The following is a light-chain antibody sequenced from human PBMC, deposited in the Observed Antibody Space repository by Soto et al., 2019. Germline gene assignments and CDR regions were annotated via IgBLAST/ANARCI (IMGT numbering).Light chain of an antibody. V-gene: IGKV3-20*01. CDR2: GAS. CDR1: QSVSSSY. CDR3: QQYGNSPWT. J-gene: IGKJ1*01. Sequence: EIVLTQSPGTLSLSPGEGATLSCRASQSVSSSYLAWYQQKPGQAPRLLIYGASSRATGIPDRFSGGGSGTDFTLTISRLEAEDFAVYYCQQYGNSPWTFGQGTNVEIK.